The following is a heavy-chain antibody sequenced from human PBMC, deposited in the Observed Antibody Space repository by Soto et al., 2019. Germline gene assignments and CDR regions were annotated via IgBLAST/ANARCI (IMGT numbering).Heavy chain of an antibody. V-gene: IGHV3-23*01. CDR1: GFPFSSRP. Sequence: PGGCLALSSAACGFPFSSRPMTGVRQAPGKGLEWVSTLNGNGASTHYADSVKGRFTISRDNSKNTLYLDLNSLKAEDTAMYYCARGGSTGWFYFDFWGQGTQVTVSS. D-gene: IGHD6-19*01. CDR3: ARGGSTGWFYFDF. J-gene: IGHJ4*02. CDR2: LNGNGAST.